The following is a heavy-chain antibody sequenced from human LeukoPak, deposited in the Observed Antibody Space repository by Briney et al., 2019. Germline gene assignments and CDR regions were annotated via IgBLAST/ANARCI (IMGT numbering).Heavy chain of an antibody. Sequence: GGSLRLSCAASGITFSTYGMHWVRQAPGKGLERVAVISDNGRNKYYGDSVKGRFTISRDNSKNMLYLQMNSLRVEDTAVYYCAKDTTTGPAEYYFDYWGQGTLVTVSS. CDR2: ISDNGRNK. CDR3: AKDTTTGPAEYYFDY. D-gene: IGHD1-14*01. CDR1: GITFSTYG. J-gene: IGHJ4*02. V-gene: IGHV3-30*18.